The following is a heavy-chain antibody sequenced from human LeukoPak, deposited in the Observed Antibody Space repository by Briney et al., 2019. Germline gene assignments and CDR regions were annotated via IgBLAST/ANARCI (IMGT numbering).Heavy chain of an antibody. J-gene: IGHJ4*02. D-gene: IGHD3-10*01. V-gene: IGHV1-69*05. CDR3: ARDPRSEEVRGAY. CDR2: IIPIFGTA. CDR1: GGTFSSYA. Sequence: SVKVSCKASGGTFSSYAISWVRQAPGQGLEWMGGIIPIFGTANYAQKFQGRVTITTDESTSTAYMELNSLRAEDTAVYYCARDPRSEEVRGAYWGQGTLVTVSS.